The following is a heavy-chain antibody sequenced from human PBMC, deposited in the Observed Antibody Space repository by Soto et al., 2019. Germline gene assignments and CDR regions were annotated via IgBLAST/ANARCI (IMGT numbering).Heavy chain of an antibody. CDR1: GFIFSDHY. V-gene: IGHV3-72*01. CDR2: TRNKANSYTT. D-gene: IGHD1-20*01. Sequence: GGSLRLSCAVSGFIFSDHYMDWVRQAPGKGLEWVGRTRNKANSYTTEYAASVKGRFIISRDDSKNSLYLQMNSLKTEDTAVYYCVRGYNSFDVWGQGTTVTVSS. CDR3: VRGYNSFDV. J-gene: IGHJ6*02.